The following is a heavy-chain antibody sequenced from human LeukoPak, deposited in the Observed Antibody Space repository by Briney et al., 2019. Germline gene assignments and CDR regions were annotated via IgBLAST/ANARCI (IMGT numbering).Heavy chain of an antibody. Sequence: QTGGSLRLSCAASGFTFSTYDFHWVRQVTGKGLQWVSAIGAGFDTYYQDSVRGRFTISRENAKNSLYLQMNSLTVGDTAVYYCAREDSTRSGVRELDYWGQGILVTVSS. V-gene: IGHV3-13*01. CDR2: IGAGFDT. CDR3: AREDSTRSGVRELDY. J-gene: IGHJ4*02. D-gene: IGHD3-10*01. CDR1: GFTFSTYD.